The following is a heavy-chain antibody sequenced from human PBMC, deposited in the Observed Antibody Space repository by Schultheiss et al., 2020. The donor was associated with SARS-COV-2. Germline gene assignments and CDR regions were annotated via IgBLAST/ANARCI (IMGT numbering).Heavy chain of an antibody. Sequence: GGSLRLSCSASGFTFSSYEMNWVRQAPGKGLEWVSYISSSGSTIYYADSVKGRFTISRDNAKNSLYLQMNSLRAEDTAVYYCARIGEAYYYYGMDVWGQGTTVTVSS. CDR3: ARIGEAYYYYGMDV. J-gene: IGHJ6*02. CDR2: ISSSGSTI. D-gene: IGHD3-10*01. CDR1: GFTFSSYE. V-gene: IGHV3-48*03.